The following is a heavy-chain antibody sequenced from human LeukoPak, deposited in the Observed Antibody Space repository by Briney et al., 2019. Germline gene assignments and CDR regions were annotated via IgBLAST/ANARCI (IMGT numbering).Heavy chain of an antibody. J-gene: IGHJ4*02. CDR3: AKGRYDFWSGFDY. CDR1: GFTFTNYN. Sequence: GGSLRLSCTASGFTFTNYNINWVRQAPGKGLEWVSGISWNSGSIGYADSVKGRFTISRDNDKNSLYLQMNSLRAEDTALYYCAKGRYDFWSGFDYWGQGTLVTVSS. V-gene: IGHV3-9*01. CDR2: ISWNSGSI. D-gene: IGHD3-3*01.